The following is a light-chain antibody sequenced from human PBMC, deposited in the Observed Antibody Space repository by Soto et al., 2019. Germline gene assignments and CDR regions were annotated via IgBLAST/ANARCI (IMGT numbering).Light chain of an antibody. Sequence: DIQLTQSPSFLSASVGDRVTITCRASQGISSYLAWYQQKPGKAPKLLIYAASTLQSGVPSRFSGSGSGTEFTLTTSSLQPEDFATYYCQQLNSYPLTLGGGTKVDIK. J-gene: IGKJ4*01. CDR2: AAS. CDR1: QGISSY. CDR3: QQLNSYPLT. V-gene: IGKV1-9*01.